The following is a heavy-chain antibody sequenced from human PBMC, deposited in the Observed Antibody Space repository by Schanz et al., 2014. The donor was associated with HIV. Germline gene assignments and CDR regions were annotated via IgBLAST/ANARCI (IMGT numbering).Heavy chain of an antibody. CDR2: INGDGSTT. CDR3: VDFWIGYFRY. CDR1: GFMFSSYG. D-gene: IGHD3-3*01. J-gene: IGHJ4*02. V-gene: IGHV3-74*02. Sequence: EVQLLESGGGLVQPGGSLRVSCAASGFMFSSYGMSWVRQAPGKGLVWVSRINGDGSTTSYADSVKGRFTISRDNAKNTLYLQLNSLRAEDTAVYFCVDFWIGYFRYWGRGTLVSVSS.